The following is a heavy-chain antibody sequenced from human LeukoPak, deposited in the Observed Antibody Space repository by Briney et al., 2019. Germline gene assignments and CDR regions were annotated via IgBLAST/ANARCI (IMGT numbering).Heavy chain of an antibody. CDR3: AAARGYSSGFDY. CDR2: ISGNGAYT. J-gene: IGHJ4*02. Sequence: PGGSLRLSCAASGXTFSSYAMSWVRQAPGKGLEWVSGISGNGAYTYYADSVKGRFTISRDNSKNTLYLQMNSLRAEDTAVYYCAAARGYSSGFDYWGQGTLATVSS. CDR1: GXTFSSYA. V-gene: IGHV3-23*01. D-gene: IGHD6-19*01.